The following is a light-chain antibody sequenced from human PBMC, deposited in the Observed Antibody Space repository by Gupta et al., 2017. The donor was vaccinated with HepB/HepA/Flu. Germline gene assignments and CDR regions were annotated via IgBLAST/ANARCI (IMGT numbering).Light chain of an antibody. V-gene: IGKV1-39*01. CDR1: QSISSY. J-gene: IGKJ4*01. Sequence: DIQMTQSPSSLSASVGDRVTITCRASQSISSYLNWYQQKPGKAPKLLIYAASILQSGVPSRFSGSGSGTDFTLTISSLQPEDFATYYCQQSYSTFFTFGGGTKAEIK. CDR3: QQSYSTFFT. CDR2: AAS.